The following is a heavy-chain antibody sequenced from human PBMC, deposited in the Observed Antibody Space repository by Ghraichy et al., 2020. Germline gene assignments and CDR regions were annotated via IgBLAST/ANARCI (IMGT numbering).Heavy chain of an antibody. J-gene: IGHJ3*01. Sequence: RGSLKLSCTVSGFTFSRRAMHWVRQAPGKGLEWVAVISYDGSNKYYADSVKGRFTISRDNTKSTLYLQMNSLRPEDTAGYYWARDRLLQGIGEVDVWGQGTMVTVSS. CDR1: GFTFSRRA. V-gene: IGHV3-30-3*01. CDR3: ARDRLLQGIGEVDV. D-gene: IGHD3-10*01. CDR2: ISYDGSNK.